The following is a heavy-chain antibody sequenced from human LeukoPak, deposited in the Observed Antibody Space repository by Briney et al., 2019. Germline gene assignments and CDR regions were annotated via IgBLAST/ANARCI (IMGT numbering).Heavy chain of an antibody. CDR1: GGSISTYD. Sequence: AEPLSLTCTVSGGSISTYDWSWIRQPPGKGLEWLGYISDTGSRNYSPSLKSRVTMSIDTSKKQFSLKLSSVTAADTAVYYCTRTYSSSSIDYWGQGALVTVSS. CDR2: ISDTGSR. J-gene: IGHJ4*02. V-gene: IGHV4-59*01. D-gene: IGHD6-6*01. CDR3: TRTYSSSSIDY.